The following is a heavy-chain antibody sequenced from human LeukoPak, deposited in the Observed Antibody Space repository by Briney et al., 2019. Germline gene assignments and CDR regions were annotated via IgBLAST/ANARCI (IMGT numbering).Heavy chain of an antibody. CDR3: AAHDQTYYDFWSGHYTSFDY. CDR2: IKQDVSEK. J-gene: IGHJ4*02. CDR1: GFTFSSYW. D-gene: IGHD3-3*01. Sequence: GGSLRLSCAAPGFTFSSYWMSWVRQAPGKGLEWVANIKQDVSEKYYVDSVKARFTISRDNAKNSLYLQMNSLRVEDTAVYYCAAHDQTYYDFWSGHYTSFDYWGQGTLVAVSS. V-gene: IGHV3-7*01.